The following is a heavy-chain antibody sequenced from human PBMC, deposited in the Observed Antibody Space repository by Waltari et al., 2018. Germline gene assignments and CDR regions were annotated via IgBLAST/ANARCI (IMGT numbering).Heavy chain of an antibody. Sequence: QVQLVQSGAEVKKPGSSVRVSCKASGGTFSSYAISCVRQAPGQGLECMGAVTPILGRLHFAQGFMGRRTMTADESTDTGYMDLTDLRAEDTAIYYCARDVYYDRSGFDCWSQGTLVTVSS. D-gene: IGHD3-22*01. J-gene: IGHJ4*02. CDR1: GGTFSSYA. CDR2: VTPILGRL. CDR3: ARDVYYDRSGFDC. V-gene: IGHV1-69*13.